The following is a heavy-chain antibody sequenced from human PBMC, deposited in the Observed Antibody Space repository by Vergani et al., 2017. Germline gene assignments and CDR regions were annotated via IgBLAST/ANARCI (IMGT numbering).Heavy chain of an antibody. V-gene: IGHV4-34*01. CDR3: SRGNKYCSSTSCYSWTPTRKTTGTADLDY. CDR1: GGSFSGYY. D-gene: IGHD2-2*01. CDR2: INHSGST. Sequence: QVQLQQWGAGLLKPSETLSLTCAVYGGSFSGYYWSWIRQPPGKGLEWIGEINHSGSTNYNPSLKSRVTISVDTSKNQFSLKLSSVTAADTAVYYCSRGNKYCSSTSCYSWTPTRKTTGTADLDYWGQGTLVTVSS. J-gene: IGHJ4*02.